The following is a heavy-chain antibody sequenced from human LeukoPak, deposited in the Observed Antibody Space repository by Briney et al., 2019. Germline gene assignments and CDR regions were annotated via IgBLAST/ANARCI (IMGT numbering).Heavy chain of an antibody. CDR2: IHPNTGNP. V-gene: IGHV7-4-1*02. CDR3: ARAYQSLGGLSLPDH. D-gene: IGHD3-16*02. CDR1: GYTFTDYA. Sequence: ASVKVSCKASGYTFTDYAMHWVRQAPGQGLEWMGWIHPNTGNPTYAQGFTGRFVFSLDTSVGTTYLQISSLKAEDTAVYYCARAYQSLGGLSLPDHWGQGTLVTVSS. J-gene: IGHJ5*02.